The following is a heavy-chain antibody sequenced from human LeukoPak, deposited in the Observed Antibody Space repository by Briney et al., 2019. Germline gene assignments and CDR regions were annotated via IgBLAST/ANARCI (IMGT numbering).Heavy chain of an antibody. D-gene: IGHD6-6*01. CDR2: INPNSGGT. CDR1: GYTFTGYY. V-gene: IGHV1-2*02. CDR3: ASEQLVRSSYAFDI. J-gene: IGHJ3*02. Sequence: ASVKVPCKASGYTFTGYYMHWVRQAPGQGLEWMGWINPNSGGTNYAQKFQGRVTMTRDTSISTAYMELSRLRSDDTAVYYCASEQLVRSSYAFDIWGQGTMVTVSS.